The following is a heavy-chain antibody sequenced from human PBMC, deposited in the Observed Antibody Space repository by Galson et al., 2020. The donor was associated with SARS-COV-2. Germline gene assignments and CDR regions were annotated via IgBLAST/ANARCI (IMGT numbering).Heavy chain of an antibody. J-gene: IGHJ3*02. CDR1: GGSISSYY. D-gene: IGHD3-22*01. CDR3: ARRGLGYDSSGYYPMSAFDI. V-gene: IGHV4-59*08. CDR2: IYYSGST. Sequence: ETSETLSLTCTVSGGSISSYYWSWIRQPPGKGLEWIGYIYYSGSTNYNPSLKSRVTISVDTSKNQFSLKLSSVTAADTAVYYCARRGLGYDSSGYYPMSAFDIWGQGTMGTVAS.